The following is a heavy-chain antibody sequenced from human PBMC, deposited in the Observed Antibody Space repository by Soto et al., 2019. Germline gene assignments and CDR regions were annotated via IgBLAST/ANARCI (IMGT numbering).Heavy chain of an antibody. V-gene: IGHV3-21*01. D-gene: IGHD1-26*01. J-gene: IGHJ6*02. CDR2: ISSSSSYI. CDR1: GFTFSSYS. CDR3: ARTPGTHKKWELLENWGSLLDYYYYGMDV. Sequence: EVQLVESGGGLVKPGGSLRLSCAASGFTFSSYSMNWVRQAPGKGLEWVASISSSSSYIYYADSVKGRFTISRDNAKNSLYLQMNSLRAEDTAVYYCARTPGTHKKWELLENWGSLLDYYYYGMDVWGQGTTVTVSS.